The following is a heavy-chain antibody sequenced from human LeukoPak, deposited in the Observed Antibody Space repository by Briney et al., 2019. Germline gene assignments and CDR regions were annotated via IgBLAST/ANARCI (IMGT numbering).Heavy chain of an antibody. Sequence: GGSLRLSCAASGFTFSSYWMSWVRQAPGKGLEWVANIKQDGSEKYYVDSVKGRFTISRDNAKNSLYLQMNSLRAEDTAVYYCARYIGLYSSSWYRLGYNGMDVWGQGTTVTVSS. CDR2: IKQDGSEK. CDR3: ARYIGLYSSSWYRLGYNGMDV. J-gene: IGHJ6*02. V-gene: IGHV3-7*01. D-gene: IGHD6-13*01. CDR1: GFTFSSYW.